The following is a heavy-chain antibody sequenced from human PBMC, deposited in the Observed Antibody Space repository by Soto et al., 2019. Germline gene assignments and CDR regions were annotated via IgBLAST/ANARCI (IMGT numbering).Heavy chain of an antibody. CDR3: ARGLWSFDY. D-gene: IGHD5-18*01. Sequence: QVQLVESGGGVVQPGRSLRLSCAASGFTFSSYGMHWVRQAPGKGLEWVAVIWLDGSNKYYADSVKGRFTISRDNPKNTLYLQMNSLRAEDTAVYYCARGLWSFDYWGQGTLVTVSS. CDR1: GFTFSSYG. J-gene: IGHJ4*02. CDR2: IWLDGSNK. V-gene: IGHV3-33*01.